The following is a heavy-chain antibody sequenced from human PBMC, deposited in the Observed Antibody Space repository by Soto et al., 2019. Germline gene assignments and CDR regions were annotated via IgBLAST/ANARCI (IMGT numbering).Heavy chain of an antibody. D-gene: IGHD6-13*01. Sequence: ASVKVSCKASGYTFTGYYMHWVRQAPGQGLEWMGWINPNSGGTNYAQKFQGWVTMTRDTSISTACMELSRLRSEDTAVYYCASSNIVAAPYGIDVWGQGTTVTVSS. J-gene: IGHJ6*02. CDR2: INPNSGGT. CDR3: ASSNIVAAPYGIDV. V-gene: IGHV1-2*04. CDR1: GYTFTGYY.